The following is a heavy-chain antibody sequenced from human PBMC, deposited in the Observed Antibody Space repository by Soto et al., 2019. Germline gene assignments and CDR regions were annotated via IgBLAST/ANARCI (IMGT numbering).Heavy chain of an antibody. CDR3: ARGGPDYNWNYLGPYYYYGMDV. CDR2: TYYRSKWYN. Sequence: QVQLQQSGPGLVKPSQTLSLTCAISGDSVSSNSAAWNWIRQSPSRGLEWLGRTYYRSKWYNDYAVSVKSRITINPDTSKNQFSLQLNSVTPEDTAVYYCARGGPDYNWNYLGPYYYYGMDVWGQGTTVTVSS. CDR1: GDSVSSNSAA. J-gene: IGHJ6*02. D-gene: IGHD1-7*01. V-gene: IGHV6-1*01.